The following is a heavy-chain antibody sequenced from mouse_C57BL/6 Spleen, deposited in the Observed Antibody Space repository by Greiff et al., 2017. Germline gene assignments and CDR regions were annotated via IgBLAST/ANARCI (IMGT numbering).Heavy chain of an antibody. CDR3: ARGGFGLDY. Sequence: VQLQQSGPELVKPGASVKISCKASGYAFSSSWMHWVKQRPGKGLEWIGRIYPGDGDTNYNGKFKGKATLTADKSSSTAYMQLSSLTSEDSAVYLCARGGFGLDYWGQGTSVTVSS. V-gene: IGHV1-82*01. CDR1: GYAFSSSW. CDR2: IYPGDGDT. J-gene: IGHJ4*01.